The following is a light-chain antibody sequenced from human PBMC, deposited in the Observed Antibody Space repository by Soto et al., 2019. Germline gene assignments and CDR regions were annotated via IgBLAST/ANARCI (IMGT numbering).Light chain of an antibody. CDR3: QQRSNRPAT. CDR1: QSVSTY. CDR2: DAS. V-gene: IGKV3-11*01. J-gene: IGKJ1*01. Sequence: EIVLTQSPATLSLSPGQKATLSCRASQSVSTYLAWYQQKPGQAPRLLIYDASNRATGIPARFSGSGSGTDFTLTVSSLEPEDLAVYYRQQRSNRPATVSQGTKVDIK.